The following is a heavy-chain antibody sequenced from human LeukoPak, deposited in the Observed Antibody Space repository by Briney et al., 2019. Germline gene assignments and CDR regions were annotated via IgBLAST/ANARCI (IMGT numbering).Heavy chain of an antibody. D-gene: IGHD3-22*01. CDR2: ISYDGSRK. J-gene: IGHJ4*02. CDR3: AKPYYYDRSGSGVNHFDY. Sequence: PGRSLRLSCAASGFTFTSYCIHWVRQAPGKGLEWVAVISYDGSRKYYADSVKGRFTISRDNSKNTLYLQMNSLRAEDTAVYYCAKPYYYDRSGSGVNHFDYWGQGTLVTVSS. V-gene: IGHV3-30*18. CDR1: GFTFTSYC.